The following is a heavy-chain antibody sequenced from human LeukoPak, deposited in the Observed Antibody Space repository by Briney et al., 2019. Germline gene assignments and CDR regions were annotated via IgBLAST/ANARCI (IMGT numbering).Heavy chain of an antibody. D-gene: IGHD6-13*01. CDR3: ARGLIAAAGQNWFDP. J-gene: IGHJ5*02. CDR2: INHSGST. Sequence: SETLSLTCAVYGGSFSGYYWSWIRQPPGKGLEWIGEINHSGSTNYNLSLKSRVTISVDTSKNQFSLKLSSVTAADTAVYYCARGLIAAAGQNWFDPWGQGTLVTVSS. CDR1: GGSFSGYY. V-gene: IGHV4-34*01.